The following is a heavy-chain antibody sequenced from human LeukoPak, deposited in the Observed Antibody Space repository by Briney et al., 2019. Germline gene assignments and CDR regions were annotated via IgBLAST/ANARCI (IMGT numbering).Heavy chain of an antibody. V-gene: IGHV4-31*03. D-gene: IGHD3-22*01. Sequence: PWETLSLTCTVSGGSISTGGYYWSCVRPHQGKGLEWIGYIYYSRRTNYNPSINSRVTISEDTSKTQFSLRLSSVTAADTAVYYGAREVISMIEVDYFDYWGQGTLVTVSS. J-gene: IGHJ4*02. CDR3: AREVISMIEVDYFDY. CDR2: IYYSRRT. CDR1: GGSISTGGYY.